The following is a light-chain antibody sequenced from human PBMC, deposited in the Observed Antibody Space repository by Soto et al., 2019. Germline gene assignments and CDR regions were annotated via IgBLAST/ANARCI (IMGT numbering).Light chain of an antibody. V-gene: IGKV3-11*01. Sequence: EIVMTQSPATLSLSPGERATLSCRASQSVGKYLVWYQQKPGQAPRLLIYDASTRATGIPARFSGSGSGTDFTLTISSLEPEDFAVYYCQQYDASPQTFGQGTKLEI. CDR3: QQYDASPQT. CDR1: QSVGKY. J-gene: IGKJ2*01. CDR2: DAS.